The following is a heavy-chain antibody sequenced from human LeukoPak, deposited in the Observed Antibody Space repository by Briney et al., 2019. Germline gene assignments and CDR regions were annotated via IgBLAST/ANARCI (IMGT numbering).Heavy chain of an antibody. Sequence: SVKVSCKASGGTFSSYAISWVRQAPGQGLEWMGRIIPIFGTANYAQKFQGRVTITTDESTSTADMELSSLRSEDTAVYYCARDNARIAAAVTFYDYWGQGTLVTVSS. J-gene: IGHJ4*02. CDR3: ARDNARIAAAVTFYDY. CDR2: IIPIFGTA. D-gene: IGHD6-13*01. V-gene: IGHV1-69*05. CDR1: GGTFSSYA.